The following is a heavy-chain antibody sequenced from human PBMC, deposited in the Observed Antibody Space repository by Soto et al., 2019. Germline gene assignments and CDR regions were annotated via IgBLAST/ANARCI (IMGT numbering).Heavy chain of an antibody. CDR2: INHSGST. CDR3: ARGLRRILGKWFDP. CDR1: GGSFSGYY. Sequence: QVQLQQWGAGLLKPSETLSLTCAVYGGSFSGYYWSWIRQPPGKGLEWIGEINHSGSTNYNPSLKSRVTLSVDTSKNQFSLKLSSVTAADTAVYYCARGLRRILGKWFDPWGQGTLVTVSS. J-gene: IGHJ5*02. D-gene: IGHD3-16*01. V-gene: IGHV4-34*01.